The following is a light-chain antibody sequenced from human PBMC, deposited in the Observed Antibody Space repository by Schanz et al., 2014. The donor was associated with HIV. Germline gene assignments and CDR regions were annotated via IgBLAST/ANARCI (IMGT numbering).Light chain of an antibody. CDR2: GAS. CDR3: QQCHNWPIT. CDR1: QSVRSN. Sequence: EIVLTQSPGTLSLSPGERATLSCRASQSVRSNLAWYQQKGGQVPRLLIHGASTRATGIPARFSGSGSGTEFTLTISSLQSEDFAVYYCQQCHNWPITFGQGTRLEIK. J-gene: IGKJ5*01. V-gene: IGKV3-15*01.